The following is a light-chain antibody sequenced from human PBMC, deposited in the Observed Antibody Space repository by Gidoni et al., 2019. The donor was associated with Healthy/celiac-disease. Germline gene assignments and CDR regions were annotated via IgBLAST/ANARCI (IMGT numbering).Light chain of an antibody. CDR3: QVWDSRSDHVV. J-gene: IGLJ2*01. CDR2: DDS. V-gene: IGLV3-21*02. CDR1: TIGSKS. Sequence: YVLTQPTSVSVAPGQTARITCGGNTIGSKSVHWYQPKPGPAPVLVVYDDSDRPSGIPERFSGSNSGNTATLTISRVEAGYEADYYCQVWDSRSDHVVFGGGTKLTVL.